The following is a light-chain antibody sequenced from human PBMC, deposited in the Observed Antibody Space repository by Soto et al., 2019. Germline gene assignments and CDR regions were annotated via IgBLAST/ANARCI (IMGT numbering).Light chain of an antibody. CDR1: QSVSSN. CDR2: GAS. Sequence: EIVLTQSPDTLSLSPGERATLSCRASQSVSSNLAWYQQKPGQAPRLLIYGASTRATGIPARFSGSGSGTEFTLTISSLQSEDFAVYYCQQYNNWPPWTFGQGTQLEIK. J-gene: IGKJ5*01. CDR3: QQYNNWPPWT. V-gene: IGKV3-15*01.